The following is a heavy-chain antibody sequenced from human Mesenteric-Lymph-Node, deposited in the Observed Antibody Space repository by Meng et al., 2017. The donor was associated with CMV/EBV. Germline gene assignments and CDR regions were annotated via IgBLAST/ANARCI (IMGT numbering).Heavy chain of an antibody. CDR2: ISSSSSYI. J-gene: IGHJ5*02. CDR1: GFTFSNYG. V-gene: IGHV3-21*01. CDR3: ARARSNWNDNWFDP. D-gene: IGHD1-1*01. Sequence: GGSLRLSCTASGFTFSNYGMHWVRQAPGKGLEWVSSISSSSSYIYYADSVKGRFTISRDNAKNSLYLQMNSLRAEDTAVYYCARARSNWNDNWFDPWGQGTLVTVSS.